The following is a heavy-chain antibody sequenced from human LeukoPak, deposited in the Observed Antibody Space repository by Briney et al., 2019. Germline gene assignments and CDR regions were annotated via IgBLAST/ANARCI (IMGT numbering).Heavy chain of an antibody. V-gene: IGHV4-34*01. D-gene: IGHD3-16*02. CDR2: INHSGST. CDR1: GGSFSGYY. J-gene: IGHJ6*03. Sequence: RPSETLSLTCAVYGGSFSGYYWSWIRQPPGKGLEWIGEINHSGSTNYNPSLKSRFTISVDTSRNQFSLQLSSVTAADTAVYYCARRQGYPYWYYYMDVWGKGTTVTVSS. CDR3: ARRQGYPYWYYYMDV.